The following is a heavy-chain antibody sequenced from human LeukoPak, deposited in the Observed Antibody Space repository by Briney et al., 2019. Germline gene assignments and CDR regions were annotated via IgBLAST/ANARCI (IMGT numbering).Heavy chain of an antibody. D-gene: IGHD3-16*01. CDR3: ARDPDHGAVDY. CDR1: GFTFSSSW. V-gene: IGHV3-7*01. Sequence: GGSLRLSCAASGFTFSSSWMSWLRQAPGKGLEWVADIKEDGSAKYYVDSVKGRFTISRDNAKNSLYLQVNSLRVEDTAVYYCARDPDHGAVDYWGQGTLVTVSS. J-gene: IGHJ4*02. CDR2: IKEDGSAK.